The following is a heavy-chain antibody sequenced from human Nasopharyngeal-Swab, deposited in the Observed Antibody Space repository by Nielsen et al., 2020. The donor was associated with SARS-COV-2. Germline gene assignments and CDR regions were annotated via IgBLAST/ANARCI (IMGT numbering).Heavy chain of an antibody. Sequence: GESLKISCAASGFTFSSYTMNWVRQAPGKGLEWVSYISSSSSTIYYADSVKGRFTISRDNAKNSLYLQMNSLRAEDTAVYYCAKGAYYYGSGSYYNVDYYYGMDVWGQGTTVTVSS. D-gene: IGHD3-10*01. CDR1: GFTFSSYT. CDR2: ISSSSSTI. V-gene: IGHV3-48*01. J-gene: IGHJ6*02. CDR3: AKGAYYYGSGSYYNVDYYYGMDV.